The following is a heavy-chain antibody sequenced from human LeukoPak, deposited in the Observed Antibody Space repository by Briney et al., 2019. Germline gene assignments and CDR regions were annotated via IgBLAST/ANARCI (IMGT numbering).Heavy chain of an antibody. CDR1: GFTFNNYG. J-gene: IGHJ4*02. Sequence: GALRLSCAASGFTFNNYGMHCVRQAPGEGVEGVAFIRFDGSTKYYTESVKGRFTISRDDSKNTLYLQMKSLRAKDTAVYYCAKPMTTVPPFGYWGQGTLDTVSS. D-gene: IGHD4-17*01. V-gene: IGHV3-30*02. CDR2: IRFDGSTK. CDR3: AKPMTTVPPFGY.